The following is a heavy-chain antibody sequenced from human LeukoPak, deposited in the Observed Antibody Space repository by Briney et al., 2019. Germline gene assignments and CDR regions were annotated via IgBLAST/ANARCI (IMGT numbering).Heavy chain of an antibody. CDR3: ARPMYSSSWYLPGY. D-gene: IGHD6-13*01. V-gene: IGHV1-8*02. CDR2: MNPNSGNT. J-gene: IGHJ4*02. CDR1: GGTFSSYD. Sequence: ASVKVSCKASGGTFSSYDINWVRQATGQGLEWMGWMNPNSGNTGYAQKFQGRVTMTRNTSINTAYMELSSLGSEDTAVYYCARPMYSSSWYLPGYWGQGTLVTVSS.